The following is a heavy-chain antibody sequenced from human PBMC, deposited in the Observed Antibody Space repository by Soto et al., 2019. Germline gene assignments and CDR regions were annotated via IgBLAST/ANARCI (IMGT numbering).Heavy chain of an antibody. CDR1: GYTFTSYD. CDR2: MNPNSGNT. J-gene: IGHJ5*02. Sequence: QVQLVQPGAEVKKPGASVKVSCKASGYTFTSYDINWVRQATGQGLEWMGWMNPNSGNTGYAQKFQGRVTMTRNTSISTAYMELSSLRSEDTAVYYCARGPLAVARKGNWFDPWGQGTLVTVSS. V-gene: IGHV1-8*01. CDR3: ARGPLAVARKGNWFDP. D-gene: IGHD6-19*01.